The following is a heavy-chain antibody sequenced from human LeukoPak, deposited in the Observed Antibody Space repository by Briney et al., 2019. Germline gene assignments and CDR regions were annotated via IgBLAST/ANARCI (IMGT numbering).Heavy chain of an antibody. Sequence: GGSLRLSCAASGFTFTSYTMSWVRQAPGKGLAWVSAISGSGGTTYYADSVKGRFTISRDNSKNMLYLQMNSLRAEDTAVYYCTTGEERDFDYWGQGTLVTVSS. CDR2: ISGSGGTT. CDR1: GFTFTSYT. D-gene: IGHD1-26*01. J-gene: IGHJ4*02. CDR3: TTGEERDFDY. V-gene: IGHV3-23*01.